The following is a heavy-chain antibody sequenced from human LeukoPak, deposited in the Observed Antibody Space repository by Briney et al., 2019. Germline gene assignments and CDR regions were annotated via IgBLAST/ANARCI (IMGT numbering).Heavy chain of an antibody. V-gene: IGHV3-23*01. CDR2: IGNSDGRT. Sequence: PGGSLRLSCAASGFTFTTYAMNWVRQAPGKGLEWLADIGNSDGRTYYADSVKGRFTISRDTSQNTLYLQMNSLRAEDTAVYYCARADTAMAQGYFDYWGQGTLVTVSS. D-gene: IGHD5-18*01. J-gene: IGHJ4*02. CDR1: GFTFTTYA. CDR3: ARADTAMAQGYFDY.